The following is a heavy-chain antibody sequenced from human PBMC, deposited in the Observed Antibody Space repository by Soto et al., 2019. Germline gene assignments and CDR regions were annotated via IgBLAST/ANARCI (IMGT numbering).Heavy chain of an antibody. V-gene: IGHV1-2*04. CDR1: GYTFTGYY. Sequence: QVQLVQSGAEVKKPGASVKVSCKASGYTFTGYYMHWVRQAPGQGLEWMGWINPDSGGTNYAQKFQGWVTMTRATCISTAYMELSRLRSDDTAVYYCAKEIAAAGTYPYYYGMDVWGQGTTVTVSS. CDR2: INPDSGGT. CDR3: AKEIAAAGTYPYYYGMDV. J-gene: IGHJ6*02. D-gene: IGHD6-13*01.